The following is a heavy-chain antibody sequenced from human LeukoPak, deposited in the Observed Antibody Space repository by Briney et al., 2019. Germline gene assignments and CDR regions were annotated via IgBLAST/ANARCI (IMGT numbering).Heavy chain of an antibody. D-gene: IGHD2-15*01. V-gene: IGHV3-11*01. CDR1: GFTFSDYY. Sequence: PGGSLRLSCAASGFTFSDYYMSWIRQAPGKGLEWVSYISSSGSTIYYADSVKGRFTISRDNAKNSLYLQMNSLRAEDTAVYCCASTNCSGGSCYGFDYWGQGTLVTVSS. J-gene: IGHJ4*02. CDR2: ISSSGSTI. CDR3: ASTNCSGGSCYGFDY.